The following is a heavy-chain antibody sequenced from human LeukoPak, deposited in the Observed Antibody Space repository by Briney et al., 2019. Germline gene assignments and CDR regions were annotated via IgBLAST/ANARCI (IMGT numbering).Heavy chain of an antibody. Sequence: PSETLSLTCTVSGGSISSYYWSWIRQPPGKGLEWIGYIYYSGTTNYNPSLKSRVTISVDTSENQFSLKLSSVTAADTAVYYCARGVYIAAAQYGYWGQGTLVTVSS. V-gene: IGHV4-59*01. CDR1: GGSISSYY. D-gene: IGHD6-13*01. CDR2: IYYSGTT. CDR3: ARGVYIAAAQYGY. J-gene: IGHJ4*02.